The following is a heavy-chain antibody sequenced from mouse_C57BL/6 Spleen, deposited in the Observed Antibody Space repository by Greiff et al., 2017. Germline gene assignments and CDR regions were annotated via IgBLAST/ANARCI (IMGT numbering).Heavy chain of an antibody. CDR2: IWTGGGT. V-gene: IGHV2-9-1*01. CDR1: GFSLTSYA. CDR3: SRNGGIPRYFDV. J-gene: IGHJ1*03. Sequence: VQLQQSGPGLVAPSQSLSITCTVSGFSLTSYAISWVRQPPGKGLEWLGVIWTGGGTNYNSALKSRLSISKNNSKSQVFLNMNRLQTVYTARDYCSRNGGIPRYFDVWGTGTTVTVSS.